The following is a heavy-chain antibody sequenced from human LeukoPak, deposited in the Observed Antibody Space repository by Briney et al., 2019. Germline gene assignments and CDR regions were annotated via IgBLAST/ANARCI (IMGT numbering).Heavy chain of an antibody. J-gene: IGHJ1*01. CDR3: ASMTTVTKYFQH. V-gene: IGHV3-11*06. Sequence: PGGSLRLSCAASAFTFSDYYMSWIRQAPGKGLKWVSYISSSSSYTNYADSVKGRFTISRDNAKNSLYLQMNSLRAEDTAVYYCASMTTVTKYFQHWGQGTLVTVSS. D-gene: IGHD4-17*01. CDR1: AFTFSDYY. CDR2: ISSSSSYT.